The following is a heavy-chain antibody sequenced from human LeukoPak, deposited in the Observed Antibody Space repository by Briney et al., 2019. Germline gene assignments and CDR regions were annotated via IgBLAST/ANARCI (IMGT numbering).Heavy chain of an antibody. CDR1: GGSISSYY. D-gene: IGHD3-22*01. Sequence: PSETLSLTCTVSGGSISSYYWSWIRQPPGKGLEWIGYIYTSGSTNYNPSLKSRVTISVDTSKNQFSLKLSSVTAADTAVYYCARLTYYYDSSGYSPRHWFDPWGQGTLVTVSS. V-gene: IGHV4-4*09. CDR3: ARLTYYYDSSGYSPRHWFDP. CDR2: IYTSGST. J-gene: IGHJ5*02.